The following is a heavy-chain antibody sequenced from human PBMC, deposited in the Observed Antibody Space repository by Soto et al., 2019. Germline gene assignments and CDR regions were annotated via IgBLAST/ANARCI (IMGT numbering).Heavy chain of an antibody. V-gene: IGHV2-5*02. CDR2: IYWDDDK. J-gene: IGHJ4*02. CDR3: AHRRRSSSGWYGSDPSVFDY. D-gene: IGHD6-19*01. Sequence: QITLKESGPPLVKPTQTLTLTCTFSGFSLSTSGVGVGWIRQPPGKALEWLALIYWDDDKRYSPSLKSRLTITKDTSKNQVVLTMTNMDPVDTATYYCAHRRRSSSGWYGSDPSVFDYWGQGTLVTVSS. CDR1: GFSLSTSGVG.